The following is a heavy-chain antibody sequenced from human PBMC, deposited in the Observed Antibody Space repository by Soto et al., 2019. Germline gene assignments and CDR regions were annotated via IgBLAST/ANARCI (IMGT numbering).Heavy chain of an antibody. CDR2: ISSSSSTI. CDR3: AGGPAVGIAVALNWFDP. V-gene: IGHV3-48*02. J-gene: IGHJ5*02. Sequence: EVQLVESGGGLVQPGGSLRLSCAASGFTFSSYSMNWVRQAPGKGLEWVSYISSSSSTIYYADSVKGRFTISRDNAKNSLYLQINRPRDEDTAVYYCAGGPAVGIAVALNWFDPWGQGTLVTVSS. D-gene: IGHD6-19*01. CDR1: GFTFSSYS.